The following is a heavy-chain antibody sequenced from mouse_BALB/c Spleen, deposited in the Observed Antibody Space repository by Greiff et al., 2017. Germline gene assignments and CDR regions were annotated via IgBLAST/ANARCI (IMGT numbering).Heavy chain of an antibody. J-gene: IGHJ3*01. CDR1: GFTFSSYT. V-gene: IGHV5-12-2*01. Sequence: EVKLVESGGGLVQPGGSLKLSCAASGFTFSSYTMSWVRQTPEKRLEWVAYISNGGGSTYYPDTVKGRFTISRDNAKNTLYLQMSSLKSEDTAMYYCARPLLIYYYGSSQAWCAYWGQGTLVTVSA. CDR2: ISNGGGST. CDR3: ARPLLIYYYGSSQAWCAY. D-gene: IGHD1-1*01.